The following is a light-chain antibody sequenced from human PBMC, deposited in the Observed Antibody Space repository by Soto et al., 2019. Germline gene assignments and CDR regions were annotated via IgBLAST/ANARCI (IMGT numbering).Light chain of an antibody. V-gene: IGKV3-20*01. CDR1: QSVSFTY. Sequence: EIVLTQSPGTLSLSPGERATLSCRASQSVSFTYLAWYQQKPGQAPRLRIYGASSRATGIPDRFSGRGSGTDFTLSISRLEPADFALYYCQQYGSSPLTFGQGTKVDIK. CDR2: GAS. CDR3: QQYGSSPLT. J-gene: IGKJ1*01.